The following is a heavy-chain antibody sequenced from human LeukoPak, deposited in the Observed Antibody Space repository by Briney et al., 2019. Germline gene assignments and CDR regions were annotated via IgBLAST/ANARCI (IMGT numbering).Heavy chain of an antibody. V-gene: IGHV4-59*08. CDR2: IYYSGST. Sequence: PSETLSLTCTVSGGSISSYYWSWIRQPPGKGLEWIGYIYYSGSTNYNPSLKSRVTISVDTSKNQFSLKLSSVTAADTAVYYCARGKGYCSSTSCHDAFDIWGQGTMVTVSS. CDR3: ARGKGYCSSTSCHDAFDI. D-gene: IGHD2-2*01. CDR1: GGSISSYY. J-gene: IGHJ3*02.